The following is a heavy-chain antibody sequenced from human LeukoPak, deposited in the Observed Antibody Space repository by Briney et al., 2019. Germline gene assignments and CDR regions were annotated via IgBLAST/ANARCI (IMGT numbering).Heavy chain of an antibody. CDR3: VRSLDY. CDR1: GFTFSSYA. Sequence: PGGSLRLSCAASGFTFSSYAMSRVRQAPGKGLEWVSSISSHSDYIFYADSVKGRFTVSRDNSKNTVYLQMNSLRVEDTAPYYCVRSLDYWGQGTLVTVSS. CDR2: ISSHSDYI. V-gene: IGHV3-23*01. J-gene: IGHJ4*02.